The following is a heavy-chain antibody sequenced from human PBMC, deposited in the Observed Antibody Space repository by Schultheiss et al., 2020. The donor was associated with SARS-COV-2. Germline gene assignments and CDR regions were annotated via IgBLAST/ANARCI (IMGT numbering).Heavy chain of an antibody. J-gene: IGHJ4*02. D-gene: IGHD2-2*01. V-gene: IGHV3-53*05. CDR2: IYSGGST. CDR3: ARELAYCSSTSCYFEGFDY. CDR1: GFTVSSNY. Sequence: GGSLRLSCAASGFTVSSNYMSWVRQAPGKGLEWVSVIYSGGSTYYADSVKGRFTISRDNSKNTLYLQMNSLRAEDTAVYYCARELAYCSSTSCYFEGFDYWGQGTLVTVSS.